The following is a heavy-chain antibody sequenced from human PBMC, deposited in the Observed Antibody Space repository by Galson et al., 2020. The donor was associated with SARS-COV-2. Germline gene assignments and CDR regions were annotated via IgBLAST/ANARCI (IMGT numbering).Heavy chain of an antibody. J-gene: IGHJ4*02. D-gene: IGHD3-10*01. V-gene: IGHV2-5*01. CDR3: AHRPSFGTPVDN. Sequence: SGPTLVKPTQTLTLTCPFSGFSLSTSGEGVGWIRQSPGKALEWPDLINWKEDKAFRPSLKNRLTITKDSSKNLVVLTMTNMDPVDTATYYCAHRPSFGTPVDNWGQGTLVTVSS. CDR2: INWKEDK. CDR1: GFSLSTSGEG.